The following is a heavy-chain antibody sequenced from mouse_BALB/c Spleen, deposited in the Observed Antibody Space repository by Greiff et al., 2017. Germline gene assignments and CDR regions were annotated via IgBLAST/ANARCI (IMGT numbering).Heavy chain of an antibody. D-gene: IGHD2-1*01. Sequence: EVKLVESGGGLVKPGGSLKLSCAASGFTFSSYAMSWVRQSPEKRLEWVAEISSGGSYTYYPDTVTGRFTISRDNAKNTLYLEMSSLRSEDTAMYYCARDRGGNYDYWGQGTLVTVSA. CDR2: ISSGGSYT. CDR1: GFTFSSYA. CDR3: ARDRGGNYDY. J-gene: IGHJ3*01. V-gene: IGHV5-9-4*01.